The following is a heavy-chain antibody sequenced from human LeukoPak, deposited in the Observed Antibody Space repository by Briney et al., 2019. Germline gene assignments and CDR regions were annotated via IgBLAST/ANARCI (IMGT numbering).Heavy chain of an antibody. D-gene: IGHD6-13*01. CDR3: ARDLSFAAANWFDP. Sequence: GASVKVSCKASGYTFTGYYMHWVRQAPGQGHEWMGWINPDSGGTNYAQKFQGRVTVTRDTSISTAYMELSRLRSDDTAVYYCARDLSFAAANWFDPWGQGTLVTVSS. CDR1: GYTFTGYY. V-gene: IGHV1-2*02. J-gene: IGHJ5*02. CDR2: INPDSGGT.